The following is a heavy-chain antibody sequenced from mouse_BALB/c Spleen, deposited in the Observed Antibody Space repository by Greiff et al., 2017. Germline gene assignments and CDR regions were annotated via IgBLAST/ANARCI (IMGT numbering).Heavy chain of an antibody. CDR2: ISSGGSYT. Sequence: EVQVVESGGGLVKPGGSLKLSCAASGFTFSSYAMSWVRQSPEKRLEWVAEISSGGSYTYYPDTVTGRFTISRDNAKNTLYLEMSSLRSEDTAMYYCARVNYGGDYFDYWGQGTTLTVSS. CDR3: ARVNYGGDYFDY. V-gene: IGHV5-9-4*01. D-gene: IGHD1-1*01. J-gene: IGHJ2*01. CDR1: GFTFSSYA.